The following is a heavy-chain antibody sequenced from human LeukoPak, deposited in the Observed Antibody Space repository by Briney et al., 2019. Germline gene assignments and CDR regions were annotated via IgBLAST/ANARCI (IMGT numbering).Heavy chain of an antibody. CDR2: IYYSGTT. Sequence: SETLSLTCTVSGGSIGTYSWNWIRQPPGKGLEWIGYIYYSGTTNFSPSLKSRVTISVDTSKNQFSLKLSSVTAADTAVYYCARGVYIAAAQYGYWGQGTLVTVSS. CDR1: GGSIGTYS. D-gene: IGHD6-13*01. J-gene: IGHJ4*02. V-gene: IGHV4-59*01. CDR3: ARGVYIAAAQYGY.